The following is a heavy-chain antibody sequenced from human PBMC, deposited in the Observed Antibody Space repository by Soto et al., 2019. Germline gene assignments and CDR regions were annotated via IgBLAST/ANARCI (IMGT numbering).Heavy chain of an antibody. CDR1: GFTFSDYY. CDR3: AREVMTTVTIDY. CDR2: ISSSSSYT. D-gene: IGHD4-17*01. Sequence: GGSLRLSCAASGFTFSDYYMSWIRQAPGKGLEWVSYISSSSSYTNYADSVKGRFTISRDNAKNSLYLQMNSLRAEDTAVYYCAREVMTTVTIDYWGQGTLVTVSS. J-gene: IGHJ4*02. V-gene: IGHV3-11*06.